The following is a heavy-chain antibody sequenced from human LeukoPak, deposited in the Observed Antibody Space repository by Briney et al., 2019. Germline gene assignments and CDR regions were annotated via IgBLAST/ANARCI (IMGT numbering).Heavy chain of an antibody. D-gene: IGHD3-22*01. CDR1: GFAFNTYA. J-gene: IGHJ4*02. V-gene: IGHV3-30-3*01. CDR3: ARGLMYYDTSGFGDY. CDR2: ISYDGNTI. Sequence: GGSLRLSCAASGFAFNTYAMHWVRQAPGKGLEWVAVISYDGNTIHYADSVKGRFTISRDNSKNTLFLQMNSLRTEDTAVYYCARGLMYYDTSGFGDYWGQGTLVTVSS.